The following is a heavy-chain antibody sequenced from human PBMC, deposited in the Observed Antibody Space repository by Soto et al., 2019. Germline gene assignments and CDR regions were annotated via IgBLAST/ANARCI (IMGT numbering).Heavy chain of an antibody. CDR3: ARQITGIGEFAGRYYGMDV. CDR1: GYSFTSYW. V-gene: IGHV5-51*01. D-gene: IGHD3-10*01. Sequence: GESLKISCKGSGYSFTSYWIGWVRQMPGKGLEWMGITYPGDSDTRYSPSFQGQVTISADKSISTAYLQWSSLKASDTAMYYCARQITGIGEFAGRYYGMDVWGQGTTVTVSS. J-gene: IGHJ6*02. CDR2: TYPGDSDT.